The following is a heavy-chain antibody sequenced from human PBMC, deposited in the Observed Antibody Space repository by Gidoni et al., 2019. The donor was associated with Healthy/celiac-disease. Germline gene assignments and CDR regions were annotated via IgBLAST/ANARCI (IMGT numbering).Heavy chain of an antibody. CDR1: GFTFSSYA. CDR3: AKPEEDGSTFYYGMDV. V-gene: IGHV3-23*01. Sequence: EVQLLESGGGLVQPGGSLRLSCAASGFTFSSYAMSWVRQAPGKGLEWVSAISGSGGSTYYADSVKGRFTISRDNSKNTLYLQMNSLRAEDTAVYYCAKPEEDGSTFYYGMDVWGQGTTVTVSS. J-gene: IGHJ6*02. D-gene: IGHD3-16*01. CDR2: ISGSGGST.